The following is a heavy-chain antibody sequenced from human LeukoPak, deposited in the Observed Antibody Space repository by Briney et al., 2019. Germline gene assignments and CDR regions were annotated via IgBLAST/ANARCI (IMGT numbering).Heavy chain of an antibody. Sequence: GGSLRLSCAASGFTFSSYSMNWVRQAPGKGLEWVSSISSSSSYIYYADSVKGRFTISRDNAKNSLYLQMNSLRAEDTAVYYCARDRDSSGYYPSGDAFDIWGQGTMVTVSS. D-gene: IGHD3-22*01. CDR3: ARDRDSSGYYPSGDAFDI. J-gene: IGHJ3*02. CDR2: ISSSSSYI. CDR1: GFTFSSYS. V-gene: IGHV3-21*01.